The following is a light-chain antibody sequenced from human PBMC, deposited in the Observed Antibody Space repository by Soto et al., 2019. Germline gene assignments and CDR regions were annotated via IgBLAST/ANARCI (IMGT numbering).Light chain of an antibody. J-gene: IGKJ3*01. Sequence: VLTQSPATLSLSPGDRATLSCRASRHVYINALGWYQQKPGRTPTLLIYGASTRATDIPDRFSATGSGTDFSLTISGVHPEDSPVYYCQQYGASPFTFGPGTRLEIK. V-gene: IGKV3-20*01. CDR2: GAS. CDR3: QQYGASPFT. CDR1: RHVYINA.